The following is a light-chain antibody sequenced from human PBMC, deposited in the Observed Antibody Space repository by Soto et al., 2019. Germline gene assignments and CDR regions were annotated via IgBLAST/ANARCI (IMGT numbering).Light chain of an antibody. CDR2: EVS. J-gene: IGLJ3*02. V-gene: IGLV2-11*01. Sequence: QSALTQPRSVSGSPGQSVTISCTGTSSDVGGYNFVSWYQQHPGKAPKLMIYEVSKRPLGVPDRFSGSKSGNTASLTISGLQAEDEADYYCCSYAGSYTWVFGGGTKLTV. CDR1: SSDVGGYNF. CDR3: CSYAGSYTWV.